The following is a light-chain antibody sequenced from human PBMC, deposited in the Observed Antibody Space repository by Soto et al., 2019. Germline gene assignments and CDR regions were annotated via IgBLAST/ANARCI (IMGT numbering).Light chain of an antibody. J-gene: IGKJ4*02. CDR3: PPNDTPFPYT. CDR2: GAS. V-gene: IGKV3-20*01. Sequence: EIVLTQSPGTLSLSPGDRATLSCEASHSVNNNYLAWYQHKPGQAPRLLIYGASSRATGIPDRFSGSGSGTDFTLTISRLEPEVFVVYYCPPNDTPFPYTSGGRNQVDI. CDR1: HSVNNNY.